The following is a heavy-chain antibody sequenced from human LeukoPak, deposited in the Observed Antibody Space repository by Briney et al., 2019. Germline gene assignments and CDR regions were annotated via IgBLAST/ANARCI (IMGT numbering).Heavy chain of an antibody. D-gene: IGHD2-15*01. J-gene: IGHJ4*02. Sequence: PGGSLRLSCAASGLTFINHYLHWVRQAPGTGLLWVSHISTNSTTTLYADSVRGRFTISRDNAKNTLYLHMNSLRGEDTAVYYCGSSEDGYIDYWGQGTLVTVSS. CDR1: GLTFINHY. CDR2: ISTNSTTT. CDR3: GSSEDGYIDY. V-gene: IGHV3-48*03.